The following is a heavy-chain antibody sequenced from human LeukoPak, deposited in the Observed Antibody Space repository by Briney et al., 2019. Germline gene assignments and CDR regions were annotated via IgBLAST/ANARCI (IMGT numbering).Heavy chain of an antibody. CDR3: ARGRRRIQLWLQWYFDY. J-gene: IGHJ4*02. CDR1: GGSFSGYY. Sequence: SETLSHTCAVYGGSFSGYYWSWIRQPPGKGLEWIGEINHSGSTNYNPSLKSRVTISVDTSKNQFSLKLSSVTAADTAVYYCARGRRRIQLWLQWYFDYWGQGTLVTVSS. V-gene: IGHV4-34*01. D-gene: IGHD5-18*01. CDR2: INHSGST.